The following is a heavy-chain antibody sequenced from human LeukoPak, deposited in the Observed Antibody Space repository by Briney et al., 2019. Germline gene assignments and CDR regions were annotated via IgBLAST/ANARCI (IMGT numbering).Heavy chain of an antibody. CDR3: ARYDFWSGTIDY. V-gene: IGHV4-34*01. CDR2: INHSGST. D-gene: IGHD3-3*01. Sequence: KASETLSLTCAVYGGSFSGYYWSWIRQPPGKGLEWIGEINHSGSTNYNPSLKSRVTISVDTSKNQFSLKLSSVTAADTAVYYCARYDFWSGTIDYWGQGTLVTVSS. J-gene: IGHJ4*02. CDR1: GGSFSGYY.